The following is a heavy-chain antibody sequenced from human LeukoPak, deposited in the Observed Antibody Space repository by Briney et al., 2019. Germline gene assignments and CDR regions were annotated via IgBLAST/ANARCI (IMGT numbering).Heavy chain of an antibody. D-gene: IGHD3-16*01. CDR3: ARGGGLDV. CDR2: INHNGNVN. J-gene: IGHJ6*02. CDR1: GGSISSSSYY. Sequence: ETLSLTCTVSGGSISSSSYYWGWIRQPPGKGLEWVASINHNGNVNYYVDSVKGRFTISRDNAKNSLYLRMSNLRAEDTAVYFCARGGGLDVWGQGATVTVSS. V-gene: IGHV3-7*03.